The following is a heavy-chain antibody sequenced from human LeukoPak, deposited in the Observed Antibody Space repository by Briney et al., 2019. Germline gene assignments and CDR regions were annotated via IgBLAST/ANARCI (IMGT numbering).Heavy chain of an antibody. D-gene: IGHD5-18*01. CDR1: GYTFTSYD. CDR2: MNPNSGNT. J-gene: IGHJ4*02. V-gene: IGHV1-8*01. CDR3: AEVDTAMGARDY. Sequence: ASVKVSCKASGYTFTSYDINWVRQATGQGLEWMGWMNPNSGNTGYAQKFQGRVTMTRNTSISTAYMELSSLRSEDTAVYYCAEVDTAMGARDYWGQETLVTVSS.